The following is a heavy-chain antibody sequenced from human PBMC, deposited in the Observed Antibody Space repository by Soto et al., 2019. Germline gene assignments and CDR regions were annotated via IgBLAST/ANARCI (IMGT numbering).Heavy chain of an antibody. CDR2: IYYSGST. Sequence: QVQLQESGPGLVKPSQTLSLTCTVSGGSISSGGYYWSWIRQHPGKGLEWIGYIYYSGSTYYNPSPKSRVTISVDTSKNQFALKLSSVTAADTAVYYCARASMGPNWFDPWGQGTLVTVSS. J-gene: IGHJ5*02. CDR3: ARASMGPNWFDP. D-gene: IGHD3-10*01. CDR1: GGSISSGGYY. V-gene: IGHV4-31*03.